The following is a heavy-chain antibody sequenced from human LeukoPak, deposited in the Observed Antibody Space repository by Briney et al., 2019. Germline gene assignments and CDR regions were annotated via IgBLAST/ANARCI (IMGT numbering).Heavy chain of an antibody. CDR3: LRGSYRYSFDY. D-gene: IGHD3-16*02. Sequence: GGSLRLSCAASGFTVSSNYMSWVRQAPGKGLEWVSVIYSGGSTYYADSVKGRFTISRDNSKNTLYLQMNSLRAEDTAVYYCLRGSYRYSFDYWGQGTLVTVSS. J-gene: IGHJ4*02. CDR2: IYSGGST. V-gene: IGHV3-66*01. CDR1: GFTVSSNY.